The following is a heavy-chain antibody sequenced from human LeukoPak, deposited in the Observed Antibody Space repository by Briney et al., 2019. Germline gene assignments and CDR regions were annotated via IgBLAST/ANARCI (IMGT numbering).Heavy chain of an antibody. V-gene: IGHV3-43*01. J-gene: IGHJ4*02. CDR2: ISWDGGGT. D-gene: IGHD3-3*01. CDR3: AKDARSYDFWTGYFDS. CDR1: GFTFHDYT. Sequence: GGSLRLSCAASGFTFHDYTMHWVRQARGRGLEWVSLISWDGGGTYYADSVKGRFTTSRDNSKNSLYLQMNSLTSEDTALYYCAKDARSYDFWTGYFDSWGQGSLVTVSS.